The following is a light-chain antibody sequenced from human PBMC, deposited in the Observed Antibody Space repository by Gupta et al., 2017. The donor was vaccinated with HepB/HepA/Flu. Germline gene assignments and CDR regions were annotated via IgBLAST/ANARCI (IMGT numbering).Light chain of an antibody. V-gene: IGKV3-20*01. Sequence: VLTQSPGTLSFSPRETATLSCRPSQSVRSGYLAWYQQKPGQAPRLLIYSASSRATGIPDKFNGSGSGTDFTLTISSLEREDIAVYYCQHYGPSLWTFGQGTRVEI. CDR2: SAS. CDR1: QSVRSGY. J-gene: IGKJ1*01. CDR3: QHYGPSLWT.